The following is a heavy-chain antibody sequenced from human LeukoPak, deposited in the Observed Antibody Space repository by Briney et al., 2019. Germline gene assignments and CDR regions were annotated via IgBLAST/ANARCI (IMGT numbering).Heavy chain of an antibody. J-gene: IGHJ4*02. V-gene: IGHV1-18*01. D-gene: IGHD6-13*01. CDR1: GYTFTSYG. CDR2: ISAYNGNT. Sequence: ASVKVSCKASGYTFTSYGISWVRQAPGQGLEWMGWISAYNGNTNYAQKLQGRVTMTTDKSTSTAYMELRSLRSDDTAVYYCARELAAAGTGPLDYWGQGTLVTVSS. CDR3: ARELAAAGTGPLDY.